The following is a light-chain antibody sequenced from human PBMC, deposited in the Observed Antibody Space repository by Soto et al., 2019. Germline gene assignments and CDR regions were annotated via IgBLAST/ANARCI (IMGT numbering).Light chain of an antibody. CDR2: DAS. CDR3: QQYDNLPWT. V-gene: IGKV1-33*01. CDR1: QDIGTS. J-gene: IGKJ1*01. Sequence: DVQMTQSPSSLSASVGDRVTISCQASQDIGTSVNWYEQKPGKAPKLLLYDASNLETGVPSKFSGRGSGTDFLLIISSLQPEHTATYYCQQYDNLPWTFGQGTKVEIK.